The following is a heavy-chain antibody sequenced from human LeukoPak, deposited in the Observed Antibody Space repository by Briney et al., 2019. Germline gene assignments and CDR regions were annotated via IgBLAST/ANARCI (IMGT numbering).Heavy chain of an antibody. CDR1: GGSISSGGYS. CDR3: ARVGGVPAAMGFDP. Sequence: SETLSLTCAVSGGSISSGGYSWSWIRQPPGKGLEWIGYIYHSGSTYYNPSLKSRVTISVDRSKNQFSLKLSSVTAADTAVYYCARVGGVPAAMGFDPWGQGTLVTVSS. J-gene: IGHJ5*02. V-gene: IGHV4-30-2*01. CDR2: IYHSGST. D-gene: IGHD2-2*01.